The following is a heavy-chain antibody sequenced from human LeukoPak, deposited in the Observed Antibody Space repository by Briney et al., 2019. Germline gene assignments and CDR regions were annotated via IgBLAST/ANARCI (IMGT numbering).Heavy chain of an antibody. Sequence: ASVKVSCKASGYTFTGYYMHWVRQAPGQGLEWMGWINPNSGGTNYAQKFQGRVTMTRDTSISTAYMELSRLRSDDTAVYYCARSEAIIVGATIDYWGQGTLVTVSS. J-gene: IGHJ4*02. CDR3: ARSEAIIVGATIDY. D-gene: IGHD1-26*01. CDR1: GYTFTGYY. V-gene: IGHV1-2*02. CDR2: INPNSGGT.